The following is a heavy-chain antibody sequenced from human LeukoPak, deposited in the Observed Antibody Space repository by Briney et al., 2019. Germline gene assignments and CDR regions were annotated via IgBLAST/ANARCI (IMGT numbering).Heavy chain of an antibody. V-gene: IGHV3-23*01. D-gene: IGHD6-19*01. CDR3: AKRSAESSGWFTD. Sequence: PGGSLRLSCAASGFTFSIYAMSWVRQAPGRGLKWVSATSGSGGYTYYADSVKGRFTISRDNSKNTLYLQMNSLRAEDTAVYYCAKRSAESSGWFTDWGQGTLVTVSS. J-gene: IGHJ4*02. CDR1: GFTFSIYA. CDR2: TSGSGGYT.